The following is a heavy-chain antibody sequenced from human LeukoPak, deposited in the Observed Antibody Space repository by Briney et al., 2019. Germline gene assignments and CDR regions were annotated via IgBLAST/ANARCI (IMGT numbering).Heavy chain of an antibody. Sequence: PGGSLRLSCAASGFTFSNAWMSWVRQAPGKGLEWVGRIKSKTDGGTTDYAAPVKGRFTISRDDSKNTLYLQMNSLKTEDTAVYYCTTRRYFDWLLLIDYRGQGTLVTVSS. D-gene: IGHD3-9*01. V-gene: IGHV3-15*01. CDR2: IKSKTDGGTT. CDR3: TTRRYFDWLLLIDY. CDR1: GFTFSNAW. J-gene: IGHJ4*02.